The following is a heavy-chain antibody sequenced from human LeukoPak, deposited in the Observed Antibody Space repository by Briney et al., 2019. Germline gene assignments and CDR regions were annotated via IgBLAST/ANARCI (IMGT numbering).Heavy chain of an antibody. CDR3: ARGIVGATPYYYYGMDV. V-gene: IGHV3-74*01. CDR1: GFIFSSYW. Sequence: GGSLRLSCAASGFIFSSYWMHWVRQAPGKGLVWVSRINSDGSSTSYADSVKGRFTISRDNAKNTLYLQMNSLRAEDTAVYYCARGIVGATPYYYYGMDVWGQGTTVTVSS. D-gene: IGHD1-26*01. CDR2: INSDGSST. J-gene: IGHJ6*02.